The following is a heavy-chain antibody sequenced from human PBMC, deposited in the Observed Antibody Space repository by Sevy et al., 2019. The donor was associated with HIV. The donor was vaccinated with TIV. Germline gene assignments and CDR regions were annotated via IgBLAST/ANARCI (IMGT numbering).Heavy chain of an antibody. Sequence: SETLSLTCTVSGGSISGNTYYWGWIRQPPGKGLEWIGDVYNGGSTYYNPSLRSRLTLWVDTSRNQFSLKLRSVTAAATAVYYCARLTNSGWYKIDYWGQGTLVTVSS. CDR1: GGSISGNTYY. CDR3: ARLTNSGWYKIDY. D-gene: IGHD6-19*01. J-gene: IGHJ4*02. CDR2: VYNGGST. V-gene: IGHV4-39*01.